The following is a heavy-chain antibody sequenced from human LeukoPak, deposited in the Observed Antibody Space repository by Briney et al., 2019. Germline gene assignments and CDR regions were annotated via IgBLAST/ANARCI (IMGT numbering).Heavy chain of an antibody. Sequence: GGSLRLSCAASGFSFSSYSMNWVRQAPGKGLEWVSYISSSSNIKYADSVKARFTISRDNAKNSLYLQMNSLRAEDTAVYYCAKEVDYWGQGTLVTVSS. J-gene: IGHJ4*02. V-gene: IGHV3-48*01. CDR1: GFSFSSYS. CDR2: ISSSSNI. CDR3: AKEVDY.